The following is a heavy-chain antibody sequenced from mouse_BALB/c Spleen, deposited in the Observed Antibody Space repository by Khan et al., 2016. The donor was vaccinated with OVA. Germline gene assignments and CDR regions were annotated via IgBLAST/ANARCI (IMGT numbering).Heavy chain of an antibody. V-gene: IGHV1-7*01. J-gene: IGHJ3*01. CDR1: GYTFTTYW. D-gene: IGHD2-1*01. CDR2: IDPTTGYT. CDR3: ASRELYGIFAY. Sequence: QVQLQQSGAELAKPGASMKMSCKASGYTFTTYWMHWVKQRPGQGLEWIGYIDPTTGYTEYNQKFKDRATLTTDKSSSTAYMQLSSLTSEDSAVXDCASRELYGIFAYWGQGTLVTVSA.